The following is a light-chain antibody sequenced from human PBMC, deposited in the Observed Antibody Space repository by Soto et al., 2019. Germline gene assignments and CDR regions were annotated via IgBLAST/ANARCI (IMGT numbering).Light chain of an antibody. CDR1: QSVSTN. Sequence: EIVMTQSTATLSVSPGERATLSCRASQSVSTNLAWYQHKPGQAPRLLIYGASNRATGISARFSGSGSGTDFTLTISSLEPEDFAVYYCQQRSKWPPEVTFGQGTRLEI. J-gene: IGKJ5*01. CDR2: GAS. V-gene: IGKV3-11*01. CDR3: QQRSKWPPEVT.